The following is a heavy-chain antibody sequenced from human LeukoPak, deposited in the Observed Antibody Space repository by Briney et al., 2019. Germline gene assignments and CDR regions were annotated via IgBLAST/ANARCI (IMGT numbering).Heavy chain of an antibody. CDR1: GYTLTELS. J-gene: IGHJ1*01. CDR3: ATRGHYYDSSGYYHVNYFQH. Sequence: ASVKVSCKVSGYTLTELSMHWVRQAPGKGLEWMGGFDPEDGETIYAQKFQGRVTMTEDTSTDTAYMGLSSLRSEDTAVYYCATRGHYYDSSGYYHVNYFQHWGQGTLVTVSS. V-gene: IGHV1-24*01. D-gene: IGHD3-22*01. CDR2: FDPEDGET.